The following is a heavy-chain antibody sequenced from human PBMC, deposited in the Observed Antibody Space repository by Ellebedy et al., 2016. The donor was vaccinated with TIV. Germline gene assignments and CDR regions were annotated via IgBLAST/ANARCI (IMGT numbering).Heavy chain of an antibody. Sequence: PRGSLRLSCAASGFTFGDYFMNRVRQAPGKGLEWVSYISSTGTTIYYADSVEGRFTISRDNGKISLYLQMNSLTAEDTAVYYCATGAYDIWGQGTIVMVSS. CDR1: GFTFGDYF. V-gene: IGHV3-11*04. CDR3: ATGAYDI. CDR2: ISSTGTTI. J-gene: IGHJ3*02.